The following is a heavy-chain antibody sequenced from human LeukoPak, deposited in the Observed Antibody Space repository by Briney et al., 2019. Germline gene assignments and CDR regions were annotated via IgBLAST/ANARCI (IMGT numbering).Heavy chain of an antibody. D-gene: IGHD3-16*02. CDR2: IYTSGST. Sequence: SETLSLTCTVSGGSISSYYWSWIRQPAGKGLEWIGRIYTSGSTNYNPSLKSRVTMSVDTSKNQFSLKLSSVTAADTAVYYCARVYDYVWGSYRGDAFDIWGQGTMVTVSS. V-gene: IGHV4-4*07. CDR1: GGSISSYY. J-gene: IGHJ3*02. CDR3: ARVYDYVWGSYRGDAFDI.